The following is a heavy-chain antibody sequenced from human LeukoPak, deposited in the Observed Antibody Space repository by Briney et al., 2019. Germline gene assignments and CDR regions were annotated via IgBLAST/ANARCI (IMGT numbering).Heavy chain of an antibody. CDR2: ISSSSSYI. V-gene: IGHV3-21*01. D-gene: IGHD6-13*01. CDR3: ARDLSSSSGGY. J-gene: IGHJ4*02. Sequence: PGGSLRLSCAASGFTFSNYAMSWVRQAPGKGLEWVSSISSSSSYIYYADSVKGRFNISRDNAKNSLYLQMNSLRAEDTAVYYCARDLSSSSGGYWGQGTLVTVSS. CDR1: GFTFSNYA.